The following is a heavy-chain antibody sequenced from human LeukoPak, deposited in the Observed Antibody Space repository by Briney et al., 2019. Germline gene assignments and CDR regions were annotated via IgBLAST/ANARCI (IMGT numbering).Heavy chain of an antibody. CDR2: ISGSGGVT. J-gene: IGHJ4*02. D-gene: IGHD1-1*01. CDR1: GLTFRNYA. Sequence: GGSLRLSCAVTGLTFRNYAMSWVRQAPGKGPEWVSDISGSGGVTHYADSVKGRFTVSRDNSKNTLYLQMNSLRAEDTAIYYCANWNDYWGQGTLVTVSS. V-gene: IGHV3-23*01. CDR3: ANWNDY.